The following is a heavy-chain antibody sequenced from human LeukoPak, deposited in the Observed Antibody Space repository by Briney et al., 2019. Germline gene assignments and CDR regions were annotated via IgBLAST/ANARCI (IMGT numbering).Heavy chain of an antibody. D-gene: IGHD3-22*01. CDR3: ARGYYDSSGYPSAEYFQH. J-gene: IGHJ1*01. V-gene: IGHV4-4*07. CDR2: IYTSGST. CDR1: GGSLSSYY. Sequence: PSETLSLTCTVSGGSLSSYYWSWVRQPAGKGLEWIGRIYTSGSTNYNPSLKRRVTMAVDTSKNQCSLELSSVTAADTAVYYCARGYYDSSGYPSAEYFQHWGQGTLVTVSS.